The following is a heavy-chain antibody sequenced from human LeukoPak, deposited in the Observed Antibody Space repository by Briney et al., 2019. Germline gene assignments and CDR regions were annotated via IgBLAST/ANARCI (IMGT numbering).Heavy chain of an antibody. CDR2: IYYSGTT. D-gene: IGHD6-25*01. V-gene: IGHV4-59*12. CDR3: ARFHGQRRGGYYFDY. J-gene: IGHJ4*02. Sequence: PSETLSLTCTVSGGSISTYYWSWIRQPPGKGLEWIGYIYYSGTTNYNPSLKSRVTLSVDTSKNQFSLKLSSVTAADTAVYYCARFHGQRRGGYYFDYWGQGTLVTVSS. CDR1: GGSISTYY.